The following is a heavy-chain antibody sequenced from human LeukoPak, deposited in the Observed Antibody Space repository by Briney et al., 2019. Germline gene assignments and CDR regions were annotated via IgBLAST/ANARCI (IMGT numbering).Heavy chain of an antibody. Sequence: SETLSLTCSVSGDSLGIYKWSWIRQPPGKGLEWIAHISSSGSAIYSPSLMSRVSMAVDTSRNQLSLRLISVTAADTAVYYCARAGRSSWVPRGYFDYWGQGTLVTVSS. V-gene: IGHV4-59*12. CDR3: ARAGRSSWVPRGYFDY. CDR1: GDSLGIYK. J-gene: IGHJ4*02. D-gene: IGHD6-13*01. CDR2: ISSSGSA.